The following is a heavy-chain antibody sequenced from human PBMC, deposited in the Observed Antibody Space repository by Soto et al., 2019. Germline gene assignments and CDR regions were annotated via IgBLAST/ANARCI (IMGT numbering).Heavy chain of an antibody. CDR3: ARIMIVGENHYYYYGMDV. J-gene: IGHJ6*02. CDR2: IYYSGST. D-gene: IGHD3-22*01. CDR1: GGSLSSSSYY. Sequence: SDTLSLTCTVSGGSLSSSSYYWGWIRQPPGKGLEWIGSIYYSGSTYYNPSLKSRVTISVDTSKNQFSLKLSSVTAADTAVYYCARIMIVGENHYYYYGMDVWGQGTTVTVSS. V-gene: IGHV4-39*01.